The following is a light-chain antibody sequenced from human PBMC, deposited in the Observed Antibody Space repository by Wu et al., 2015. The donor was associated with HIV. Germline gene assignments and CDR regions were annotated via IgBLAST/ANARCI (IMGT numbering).Light chain of an antibody. Sequence: EIVLTQSPGTLSLSPGERATFSCRASQSVSSSYLAWYQQKPGQAPRLLIYGASSRATGIPDRFSGSGSGTDFTLTISRLEPEDFAVYYCQQYGISPTFGQGTKVEIK. CDR1: QSVSSSY. CDR2: GAS. J-gene: IGKJ1*01. V-gene: IGKV3-20*01. CDR3: QQYGISPT.